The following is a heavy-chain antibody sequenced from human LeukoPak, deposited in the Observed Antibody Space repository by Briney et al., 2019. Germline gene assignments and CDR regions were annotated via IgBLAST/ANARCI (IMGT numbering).Heavy chain of an antibody. D-gene: IGHD1-7*01. CDR3: ARVATGTTFDY. CDR2: INPSGGST. CDR1: GYTFTSYY. Sequence: ASVKVSCKASGYTFTSYYMHWVRQAPGQGLEWMGIINPSGGSTSYAQKFQGRVTITRDTSASTAYMELSSLRSEDTAVYYCARVATGTTFDYWGQGTLVTVSS. J-gene: IGHJ4*02. V-gene: IGHV1-46*01.